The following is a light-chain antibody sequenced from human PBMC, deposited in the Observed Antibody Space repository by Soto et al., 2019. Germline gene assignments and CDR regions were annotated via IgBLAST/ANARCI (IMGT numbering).Light chain of an antibody. J-gene: IGKJ1*01. CDR3: QQYNGYSAWT. V-gene: IGKV1-5*01. Sequence: DLQMTQSPSTLSASVGDRVTITCRASQSISRWLAWYQQKPGKAPKILIFDASTLKSGVPSRFSGSGSGTEFTLSISSLQRDDFATYYCQQYNGYSAWTFGQGTKVEIK. CDR2: DAS. CDR1: QSISRW.